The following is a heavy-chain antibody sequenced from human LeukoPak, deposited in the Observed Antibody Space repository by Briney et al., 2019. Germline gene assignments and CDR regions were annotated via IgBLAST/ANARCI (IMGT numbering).Heavy chain of an antibody. J-gene: IGHJ4*02. Sequence: PGGSLRLSCAASGFTFSSYWISWVRQAPGKGLEWVANIKQDGSEKYYVDSVKGRFTISRDNAKNSLYLQMNSLRAEDTAVYYCARASDYYDSSGFDYWGQGTLVTVSS. CDR2: IKQDGSEK. D-gene: IGHD3-22*01. V-gene: IGHV3-7*01. CDR3: ARASDYYDSSGFDY. CDR1: GFTFSSYW.